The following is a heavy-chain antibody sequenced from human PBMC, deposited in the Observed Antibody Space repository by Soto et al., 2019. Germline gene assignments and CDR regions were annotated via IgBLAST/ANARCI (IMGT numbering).Heavy chain of an antibody. V-gene: IGHV1-18*01. CDR2: ISAYNGNT. CDR1: GYTFTSYG. D-gene: IGHD3-10*01. Sequence: QVQLVQSGAEVKKPGASVKVSCKASGYTFTSYGISWVRQAPGQGLEWMGWISAYNGNTNYAQKLQGRVTMTTDTSTSTAYMGLRSLRSDDTAVYYCARLHYYDSGSYGGYYYGMDVWGQGTTVTVSS. J-gene: IGHJ6*02. CDR3: ARLHYYDSGSYGGYYYGMDV.